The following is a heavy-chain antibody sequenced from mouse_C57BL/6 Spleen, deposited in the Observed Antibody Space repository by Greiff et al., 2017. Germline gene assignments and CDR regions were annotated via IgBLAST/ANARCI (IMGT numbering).Heavy chain of an antibody. CDR2: ISSGCSTI. CDR3: ASDYYGSTYLYY. J-gene: IGHJ2*01. Sequence: EVQVVESGGGLVKPGGSLKLSCAASGFTFSDYGMHWVRQAPGKGLEWVAYISSGCSTIYYDDTVKGRFTISRDNAKNTLFLQMTSLRAEDTAMYYCASDYYGSTYLYYWGQGTTLTVSS. CDR1: GFTFSDYG. V-gene: IGHV5-17*01. D-gene: IGHD1-1*01.